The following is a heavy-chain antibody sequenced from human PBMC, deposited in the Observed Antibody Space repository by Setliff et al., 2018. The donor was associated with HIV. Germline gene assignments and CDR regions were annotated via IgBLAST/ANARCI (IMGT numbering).Heavy chain of an antibody. D-gene: IGHD6-19*01. Sequence: GESLKISCAASGFTVSSNYMSWVRQAPGKGLEWVSIMYSGGSTYYADSVKGRFTISRDNSKNTLYLQMKTLRVEDTAVYYCARDPPGIAVAGTDIWGQGTMSPSPQ. CDR1: GFTVSSNY. CDR2: MYSGGST. V-gene: IGHV3-53*01. CDR3: ARDPPGIAVAGTDI. J-gene: IGHJ3*02.